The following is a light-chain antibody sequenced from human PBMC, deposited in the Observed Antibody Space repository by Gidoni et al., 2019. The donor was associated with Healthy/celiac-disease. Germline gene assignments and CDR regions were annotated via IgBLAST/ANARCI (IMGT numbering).Light chain of an antibody. V-gene: IGKV3-20*01. CDR2: GAS. Sequence: EIVLTQSPGTLSLSPGERVTLSCRASQSVSSSYLAWYQQKPGQAPRLLIYGASSRATGIPDRFSGSGSGTDFTLTISRLEPEDFAVYYCQQDGSSPFTFGGGTKVEIK. J-gene: IGKJ4*01. CDR1: QSVSSSY. CDR3: QQDGSSPFT.